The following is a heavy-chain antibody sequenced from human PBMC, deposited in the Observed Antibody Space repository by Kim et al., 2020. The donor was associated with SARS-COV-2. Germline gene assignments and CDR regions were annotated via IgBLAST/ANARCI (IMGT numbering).Heavy chain of an antibody. CDR2: ISWNSGSI. CDR3: AKARQYSSSWYHY. D-gene: IGHD6-13*01. J-gene: IGHJ4*02. CDR1: GFTFDDYA. Sequence: GGSLRLSCAASGFTFDDYAMHWVRQAPGKGLEWVSGISWNSGSIGYADSVKGRFTISRDNAKNSLYLQMNSLRAEDTALYYCAKARQYSSSWYHYWGQGTLVTVSS. V-gene: IGHV3-9*01.